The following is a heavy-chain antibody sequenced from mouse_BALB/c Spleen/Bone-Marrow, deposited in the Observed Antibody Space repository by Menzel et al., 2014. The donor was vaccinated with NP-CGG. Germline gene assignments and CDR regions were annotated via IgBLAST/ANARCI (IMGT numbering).Heavy chain of an antibody. CDR2: IYPSDSYT. CDR3: TRRDYAMDY. Sequence: VQRVESGAELVRPGASVKLSCKASGYTFTSYWINWVKQRPGQGLEWIGSIYPSDSYTNYNQKFKDKATLTVDKSSSTAYMQLSSPTSEDSAVYYCTRRDYAMDYWGQGTSVTVSS. J-gene: IGHJ4*01. V-gene: IGHV1-69*02. CDR1: GYTFTSYW.